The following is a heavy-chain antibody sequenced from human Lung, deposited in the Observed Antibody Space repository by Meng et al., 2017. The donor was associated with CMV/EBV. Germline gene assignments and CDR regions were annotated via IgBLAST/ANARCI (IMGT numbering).Heavy chain of an antibody. J-gene: IGHJ6*02. CDR2: INPNSGGT. Sequence: ASXXVSXKASGYTFTGYYMHWVRQAPGQGLEWMGWINPNSGGTNYAQKFQGRVTMTRDTSISTAYMELSRLRSDDTAVYYCAREMNVYYDFWSGYYPRPDYYYYGMDVWGQGTTVTVSS. CDR3: AREMNVYYDFWSGYYPRPDYYYYGMDV. D-gene: IGHD3-3*01. CDR1: GYTFTGYY. V-gene: IGHV1-2*02.